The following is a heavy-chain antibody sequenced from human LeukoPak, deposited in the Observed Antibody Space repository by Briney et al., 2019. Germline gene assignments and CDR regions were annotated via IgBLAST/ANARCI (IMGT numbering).Heavy chain of an antibody. CDR1: GYTFSSYA. V-gene: IGHV3-23*01. Sequence: PGASLRLPCGASGYTFSSYAMRWVPQAPGKALEWVSAISGSGGSTYYADPVKGPFTISRDNSKNTLYLQMNSLRAEDTAVYYCAAHNYGSGSYFDYWGQGTLVTVSS. CDR2: ISGSGGST. D-gene: IGHD3-10*01. J-gene: IGHJ4*02. CDR3: AAHNYGSGSYFDY.